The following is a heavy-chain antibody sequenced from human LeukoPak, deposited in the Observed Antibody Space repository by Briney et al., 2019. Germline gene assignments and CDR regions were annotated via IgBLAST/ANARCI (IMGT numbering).Heavy chain of an antibody. Sequence: SETLSLTCTVSGGSISSYYWSWIRQPPGKGLEWIGYIYYSGSTNYNPSLKSRVTISADTSKNQFSLKLSSVTAADTAVYYCASTRVGGTFDYWGQGTLVTVSS. CDR3: ASTRVGGTFDY. J-gene: IGHJ4*02. CDR1: GGSISSYY. V-gene: IGHV4-59*01. CDR2: IYYSGST.